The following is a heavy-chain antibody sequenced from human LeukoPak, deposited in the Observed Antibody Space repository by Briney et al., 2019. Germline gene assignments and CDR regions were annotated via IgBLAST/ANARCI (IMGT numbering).Heavy chain of an antibody. CDR3: ARHAVAAAGLYYFDY. CDR1: GYIFTSYW. CDR2: IYPGDSDT. D-gene: IGHD6-13*01. J-gene: IGHJ4*02. V-gene: IGHV5-51*01. Sequence: GESLKISCKGSGYIFTSYWIGWVRQMPGKGLEWMGIIYPGDSDTRYSPSFQGQVTISADKSISTAYLQWSSLKASDTAMYYCARHAVAAAGLYYFDYWGQGTLVTVSS.